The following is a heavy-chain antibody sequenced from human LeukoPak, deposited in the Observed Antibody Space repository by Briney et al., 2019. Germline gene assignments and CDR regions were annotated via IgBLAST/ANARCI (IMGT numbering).Heavy chain of an antibody. V-gene: IGHV3-7*05. CDR1: GFIFSSDW. J-gene: IGHJ3*02. Sequence: GGSLRLSYAASGFIFSSDWMTSVRQAPGKGLEWVANIKQDGSKKYYVDSVKGRFTISRDNAKNSHYLQMNSLRAEDTAVYYCARGGGLDIWGQGTMVTVSS. CDR2: IKQDGSKK. CDR3: ARGGGLDI.